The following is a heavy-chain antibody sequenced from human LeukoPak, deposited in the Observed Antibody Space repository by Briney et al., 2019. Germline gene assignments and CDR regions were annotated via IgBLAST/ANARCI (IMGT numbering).Heavy chain of an antibody. Sequence: PGGSLRLSCTASGFTFSSSVMSWVRQAPGKGLEWVSGISGSGVSTYYAASVKGRFTISRDNFKNTMYLQMNSLRAEDTALYYCAKVYSSGWYWVDYWGQGTLLTVSS. V-gene: IGHV3-23*01. J-gene: IGHJ4*02. CDR1: GFTFSSSV. CDR2: ISGSGVST. CDR3: AKVYSSGWYWVDY. D-gene: IGHD6-19*01.